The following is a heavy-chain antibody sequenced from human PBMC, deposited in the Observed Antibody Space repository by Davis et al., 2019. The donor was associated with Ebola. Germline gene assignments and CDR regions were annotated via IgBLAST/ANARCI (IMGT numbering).Heavy chain of an antibody. CDR3: ARDRHESRAYGF. CDR2: IYTNGVT. CDR1: GASITSNFFS. V-gene: IGHV4-61*09. D-gene: IGHD3-16*01. J-gene: IGHJ4*02. Sequence: SETLSLTCNVSGASITSNFFSWTWVRQPAGKGLEWIGHIYTNGVTKYNPALESRITISLDTSKNQFSLSLNSVTAADTAIYSCARDRHESRAYGFWGQGTLVTVSS.